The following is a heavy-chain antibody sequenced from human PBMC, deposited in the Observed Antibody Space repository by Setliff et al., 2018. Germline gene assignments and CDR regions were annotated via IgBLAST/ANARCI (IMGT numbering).Heavy chain of an antibody. CDR1: GGTFSSYD. CDR2: IIPIFGTA. Sequence: RASVKVSCKASGGTFSSYDISWVRQAPGQGLEWMGRIIPIFGTANYAQKFQGRVTITRDTSASTAYMELSSLTSEDTAIYYCARGDVYSGSYYHFDYWGQGTLVTVSS. D-gene: IGHD1-26*01. V-gene: IGHV1-69*05. CDR3: ARGDVYSGSYYHFDY. J-gene: IGHJ4*02.